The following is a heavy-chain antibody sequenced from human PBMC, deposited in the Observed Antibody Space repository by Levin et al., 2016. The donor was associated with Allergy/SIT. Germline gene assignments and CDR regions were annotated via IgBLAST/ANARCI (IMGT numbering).Heavy chain of an antibody. Sequence: GESLKISCTASGFSVSGKYMTWVRQAPGKGLEWVSVIYDDGYPYYADSVKGRFTISRDTSKNSLYLQMNSLRAEDTAVYYCASPLVLVLYASLPGADAFDIWGQGTVVTVSS. V-gene: IGHV3-53*01. CDR2: IYDDGYP. J-gene: IGHJ3*02. D-gene: IGHD2-8*02. CDR3: ASPLVLVLYASLPGADAFDI. CDR1: GFSVSGKY.